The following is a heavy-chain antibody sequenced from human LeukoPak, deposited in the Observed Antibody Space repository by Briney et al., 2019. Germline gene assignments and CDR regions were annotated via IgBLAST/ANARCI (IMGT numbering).Heavy chain of an antibody. CDR1: GYTLTELS. J-gene: IGHJ4*02. CDR2: FDPEDGET. Sequence: ASVKVSCEVSGYTLTELSMHWVRQAPGKGLEWMGGFDPEDGETIYAQKFQGRVTMTEDTSTDTAYMELSSLRSEDTAVYYCATVYCTNGVCYLGAFDYWGQGTLVTVSS. V-gene: IGHV1-24*01. D-gene: IGHD2-8*01. CDR3: ATVYCTNGVCYLGAFDY.